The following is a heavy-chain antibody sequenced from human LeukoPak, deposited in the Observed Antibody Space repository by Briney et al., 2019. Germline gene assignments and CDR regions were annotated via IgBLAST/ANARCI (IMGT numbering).Heavy chain of an antibody. Sequence: ASVKVSCKASGYTFTGHYMYWVRQAPGQGLEWMGWITPTSGDTYSAQKFQGRVTMTTDTSISTAYIEQNRLRSDDTAVYYCARLITDDAFDIWGQGTMVTVSS. J-gene: IGHJ3*02. CDR2: ITPTSGDT. V-gene: IGHV1-2*02. D-gene: IGHD1-14*01. CDR1: GYTFTGHY. CDR3: ARLITDDAFDI.